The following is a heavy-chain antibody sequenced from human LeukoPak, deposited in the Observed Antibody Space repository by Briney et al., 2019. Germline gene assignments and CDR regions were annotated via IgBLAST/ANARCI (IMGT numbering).Heavy chain of an antibody. J-gene: IGHJ4*02. CDR3: ARDLSGYDGLFDY. CDR1: GGSISSGGYS. Sequence: SETLSLTCAVSGGSISSGGYSWSWIRQPPGKGLEWIGYIYHSGSTYYNPSLKSRVTISVDTSKNQFSLKLSSVTAADTAVYYCARDLSGYDGLFDYWGQGTLVTVSS. CDR2: IYHSGST. D-gene: IGHD5-12*01. V-gene: IGHV4-30-2*01.